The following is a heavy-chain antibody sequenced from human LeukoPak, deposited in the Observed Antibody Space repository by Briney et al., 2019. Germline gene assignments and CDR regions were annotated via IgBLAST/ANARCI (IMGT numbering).Heavy chain of an antibody. CDR1: GFTFSSYS. Sequence: GSLRLSCAASGFTFSSYSMNWVRQAPGKGLEWVSSISSSSSYIYYADSVKGRFTISRDNAKNSLYLQMNSLRAEDTAVYYCARVGVVATSPFDYWGQGTLVTVSS. V-gene: IGHV3-21*01. D-gene: IGHD5-12*01. CDR3: ARVGVVATSPFDY. J-gene: IGHJ4*02. CDR2: ISSSSSYI.